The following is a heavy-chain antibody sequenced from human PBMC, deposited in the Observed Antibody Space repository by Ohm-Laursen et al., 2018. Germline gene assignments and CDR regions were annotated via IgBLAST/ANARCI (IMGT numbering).Heavy chain of an antibody. CDR2: INYSGRT. J-gene: IGHJ4*02. Sequence: SDTLSLTCTVSSGSFSSHYWSWIRQPPGKGLDWIGYINYSGRTNYNPALKSRVTISVDTSKNQFSLKVRSVTAADTAVYYCARVKDGYDYFDYWGQGTVVTVSS. CDR3: ARVKDGYDYFDY. V-gene: IGHV4-59*11. D-gene: IGHD5-12*01. CDR1: SGSFSSHY.